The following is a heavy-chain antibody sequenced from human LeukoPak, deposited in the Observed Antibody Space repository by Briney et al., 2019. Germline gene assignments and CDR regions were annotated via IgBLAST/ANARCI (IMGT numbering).Heavy chain of an antibody. CDR2: IYHSGST. V-gene: IGHV4-30-2*01. D-gene: IGHD2-2*01. CDR3: ARVKASSTNWGAFDI. J-gene: IGHJ3*02. Sequence: PSQTLSLTCTVSGGSISSGGYYWSWIRQPPGKGLEWIGYIYHSGSTYYNPSLKSRVTISVDRSKNQFSLKLSSVTAADTAVYYCARVKASSTNWGAFDIWGQGTMVTVSS. CDR1: GGSISSGGYY.